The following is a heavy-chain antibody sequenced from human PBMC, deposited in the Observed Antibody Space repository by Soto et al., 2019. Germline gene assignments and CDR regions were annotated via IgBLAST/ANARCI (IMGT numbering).Heavy chain of an antibody. CDR3: ARDLWGYCGTDCYPLDV. CDR2: MYNTGST. CDR1: DGLISGDD. Sequence: SEPLSRTCTVSDGLISGDDWSWIRHPPGKGLEWIGYMYNTGSTVYNPSFKSRVTISVDTSKNQFSLKLNSVTAADTAVYYCARDLWGYCGTDCYPLDVWGQGTTVT. J-gene: IGHJ6*02. D-gene: IGHD2-21*02. V-gene: IGHV4-59*01.